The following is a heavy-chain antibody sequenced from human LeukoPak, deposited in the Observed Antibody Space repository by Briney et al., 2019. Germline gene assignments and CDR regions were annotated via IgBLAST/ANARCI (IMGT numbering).Heavy chain of an antibody. D-gene: IGHD6-19*01. CDR2: IYHSGST. CDR1: GGSISSSNW. V-gene: IGHV4-4*02. Sequence: SETLSLTCAVSGGSISSSNWWSWIRQPPGKGLEWIGEIYHSGSTNYNPSLKSRVTISVDKSKTQFSLKLSSVTAADTAVYYCARRRRWQWQDNWFDPWGQGTLVTVSS. CDR3: ARRRRWQWQDNWFDP. J-gene: IGHJ5*02.